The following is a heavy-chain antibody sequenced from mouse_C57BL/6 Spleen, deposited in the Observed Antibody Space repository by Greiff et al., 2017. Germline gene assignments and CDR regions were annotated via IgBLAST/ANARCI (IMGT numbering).Heavy chain of an antibody. D-gene: IGHD1-1*01. CDR3: ARSETGGSSYDY. Sequence: QVQLQQPGAELVKPGASVKLSCKASGYTFTSYWMNWVKQRPGQGLEWIGMIHPNSGSTNYNEKFKGKATLTADKSSSTAYMQLGGLTSEDSAVYYCARSETGGSSYDYWGKGTTRTVSS. CDR2: IHPNSGST. V-gene: IGHV1-64*01. J-gene: IGHJ2*01. CDR1: GYTFTSYW.